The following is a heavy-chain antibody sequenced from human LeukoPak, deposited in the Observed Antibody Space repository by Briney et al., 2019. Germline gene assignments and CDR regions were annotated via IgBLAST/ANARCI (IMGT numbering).Heavy chain of an antibody. CDR3: ARSSTGSYFDY. J-gene: IGHJ4*02. V-gene: IGHV4-59*01. Sequence: PSETLSLTCTVSGGSMSRYYWSWIRQPPGKGLEWIGYMYYSGSTKYNPSLKSRVTISVDTSKNQFSLKLSSVTAADTAGYYCARSSTGSYFDYWGQGTLVTVSS. CDR1: GGSMSRYY. CDR2: MYYSGST. D-gene: IGHD3-3*02.